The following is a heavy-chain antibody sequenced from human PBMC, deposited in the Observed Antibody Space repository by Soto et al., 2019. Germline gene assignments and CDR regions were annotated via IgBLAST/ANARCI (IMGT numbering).Heavy chain of an antibody. CDR3: ATPRPGVTTAGRDPFYYYGMDV. CDR1: GFTFSHAW. Sequence: EAQLVESGGGLVQPGGSLRLSCAASGFTFSHAWMSWVRQAPGKGLEWVGRIKSESDSGAADTAAPVKGRFTISRDDSKNTLYLHMNSLKTEDTGVYYCATPRPGVTTAGRDPFYYYGMDVWGQGTTVTVSS. D-gene: IGHD6-25*01. J-gene: IGHJ6*02. CDR2: IKSESDSGAA. V-gene: IGHV3-15*01.